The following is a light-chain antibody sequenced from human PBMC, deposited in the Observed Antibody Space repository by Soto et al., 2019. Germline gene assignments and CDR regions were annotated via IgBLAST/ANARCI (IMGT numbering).Light chain of an antibody. CDR1: QTVSSN. CDR3: QQYENWLALT. Sequence: EIVMTQSPATLSVSPGERATLSCRASQTVSSNLAWYQQKPGQSPRLLIYGASTRATGIPARFSGSGSGTDFTLTISSLKSEDSALYYCQQYENWLALTFGGWTKGDIK. V-gene: IGKV3-15*01. J-gene: IGKJ4*01. CDR2: GAS.